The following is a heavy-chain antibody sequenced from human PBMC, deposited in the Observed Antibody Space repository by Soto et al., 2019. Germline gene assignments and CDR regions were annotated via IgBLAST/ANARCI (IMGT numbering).Heavy chain of an antibody. Sequence: QVQLVQSGAEVKKPGSSVKVSCKASGGSFGNFGIIWVRQAPGQGLEWMGGVIPIFHTTNYAQKFQDRLTITADETTGTVSMELISLISDDTAIYYCARDSGHLALYYNFGLDVWGQGTSITVSS. V-gene: IGHV1-69*01. J-gene: IGHJ6*02. D-gene: IGHD6-25*01. CDR2: VIPIFHTT. CDR1: GGSFGNFG. CDR3: ARDSGHLALYYNFGLDV.